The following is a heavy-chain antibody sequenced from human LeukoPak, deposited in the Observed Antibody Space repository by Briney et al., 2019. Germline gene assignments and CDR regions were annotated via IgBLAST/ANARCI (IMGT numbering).Heavy chain of an antibody. Sequence: GASVKVSCKASGYTFTSYAMHWVRQAPGQRLEWMGRINAGNGNTKYSQKFQGRVTITRDESTSTAYMELSSLRSEDTAVYYCARGIDSSGYYSNYYYMDVWGKGTTVTVSS. V-gene: IGHV1-3*01. D-gene: IGHD3-22*01. CDR2: INAGNGNT. J-gene: IGHJ6*03. CDR1: GYTFTSYA. CDR3: ARGIDSSGYYSNYYYMDV.